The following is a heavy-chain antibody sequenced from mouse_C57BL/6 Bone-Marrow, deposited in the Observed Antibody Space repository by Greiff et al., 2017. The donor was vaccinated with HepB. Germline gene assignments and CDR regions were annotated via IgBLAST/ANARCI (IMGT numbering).Heavy chain of an antibody. CDR1: GYTFTSYW. CDR3: AREAYYGNYDYFGY. J-gene: IGHJ2*01. CDR2: IHPNSGST. Sequence: VQLQQPGAELVKPGASVKLSCKASGYTFTSYWMHWVKQRPGQGLEWIGMIHPNSGSTNYNEKFKSKATLTVDKSSSTAYMQLSSLTAEDSAVYYCAREAYYGNYDYFGYWGQGTTLTVAS. V-gene: IGHV1-64*01. D-gene: IGHD2-10*01.